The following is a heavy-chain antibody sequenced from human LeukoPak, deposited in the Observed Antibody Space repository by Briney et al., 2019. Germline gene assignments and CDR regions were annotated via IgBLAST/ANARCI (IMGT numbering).Heavy chain of an antibody. J-gene: IGHJ2*01. V-gene: IGHV4-59*01. CDR3: ARNIATRGWYFDL. Sequence: SETLSLTCTVSGDSISHYYWGWIRQPPGKGLEWIGYIYYSGSTNYNPSLKSRVTISVDTSKNQFSLKVSSVTAADTAVYYCARNIATRGWYFDLWGRGTLVTVSS. CDR1: GDSISHYY. CDR2: IYYSGST. D-gene: IGHD6-6*01.